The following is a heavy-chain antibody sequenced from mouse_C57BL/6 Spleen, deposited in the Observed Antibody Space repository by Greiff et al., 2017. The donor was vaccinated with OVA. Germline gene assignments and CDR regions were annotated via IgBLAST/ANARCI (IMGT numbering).Heavy chain of an antibody. Sequence: VQLQQSGPELVKPGASVKISCKASGYTFTDYYMNWVKQSHGKSLEWIGDINPNNGGTSYNQKFKGKATLTVDKSSSTAYMELRSLTSEDSAVYYCATPSTVVATNFDYWGQGTTLTVSS. J-gene: IGHJ2*01. CDR2: INPNNGGT. CDR1: GYTFTDYY. V-gene: IGHV1-26*01. D-gene: IGHD1-1*01. CDR3: ATPSTVVATNFDY.